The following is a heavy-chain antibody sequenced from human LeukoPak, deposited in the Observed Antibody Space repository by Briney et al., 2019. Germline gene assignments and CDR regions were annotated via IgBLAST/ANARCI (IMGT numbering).Heavy chain of an antibody. CDR3: AKRLSFGVAIGDFDY. D-gene: IGHD3-3*01. V-gene: IGHV3-23*01. CDR1: GFTFSNYA. Sequence: PGGSPRLSCAASGFTFSNYAISWVRQAPGKGLEWVSAISGSGDSTYYADSVKGRFTISRDSSMETLYLQMNSLRAEDTATYFCAKRLSFGVAIGDFDYWGQGTLVTVSS. CDR2: ISGSGDST. J-gene: IGHJ4*02.